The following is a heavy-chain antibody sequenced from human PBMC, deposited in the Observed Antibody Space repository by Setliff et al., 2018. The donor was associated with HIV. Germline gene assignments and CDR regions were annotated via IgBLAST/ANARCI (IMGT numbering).Heavy chain of an antibody. D-gene: IGHD3-3*01. Sequence: PSETLSLTCTVSGGSISSGGYYWSWIRQHPGKGLEWIGYIYHSGITYYNPSLKSRVTISLDTSKNQFSLKLSSLTAADTAVYYCARRTIFGVVVDYWGQGTLVTVSS. J-gene: IGHJ4*02. CDR3: ARRTIFGVVVDY. V-gene: IGHV4-31*03. CDR1: GGSISSGGYY. CDR2: IYHSGIT.